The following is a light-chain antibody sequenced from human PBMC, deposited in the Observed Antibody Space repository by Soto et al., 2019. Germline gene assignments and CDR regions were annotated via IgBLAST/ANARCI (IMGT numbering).Light chain of an antibody. J-gene: IGKJ1*01. CDR2: DAS. CDR1: QLIVGR. V-gene: IGKV1-5*01. CDR3: QQYNTFPWA. Sequence: DLHLTQSPSTLSASVGGRVTITCRASQLIVGRLAWYQQKPGKAPNLLIYDASTLQSGVPSRFNGSGSQTEFTLTISSLQPDDFATYYCQQYNTFPWAFGQGTKVDIK.